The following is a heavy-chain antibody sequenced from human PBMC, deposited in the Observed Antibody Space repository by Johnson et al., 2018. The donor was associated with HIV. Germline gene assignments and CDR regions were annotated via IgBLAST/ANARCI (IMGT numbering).Heavy chain of an antibody. D-gene: IGHD3-16*02. CDR3: ARDIGHTPPDAFDI. CDR1: GFTFSSYA. J-gene: IGHJ3*02. CDR2: ISYDGSNK. V-gene: IGHV3-30*04. Sequence: QVQLVESGGGVVQPGRSLRLSCAASGFTFSSYAMHWVRQATGKGLEWVAVISYDGSNKYYADSVKGRFTISRDNSKNTLYLQMNSLRAEDTAVYYCARDIGHTPPDAFDIWGQGTMVTVSS.